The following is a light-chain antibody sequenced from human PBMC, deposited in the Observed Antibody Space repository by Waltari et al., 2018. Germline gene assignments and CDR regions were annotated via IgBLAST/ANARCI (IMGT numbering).Light chain of an antibody. CDR3: QQYYVSPIT. Sequence: DIVMTQSPDSLPVSLGERATLNCKSSQSVLSSSNNKDYLAWFQQKPGQPPKMLISWASTRQFGAPDRFTGSGSGTDFTLTITSLQAEDVAVYYCQQYYVSPITFGQGTRLTIK. V-gene: IGKV4-1*01. CDR2: WAS. J-gene: IGKJ5*01. CDR1: QSVLSSSNNKDY.